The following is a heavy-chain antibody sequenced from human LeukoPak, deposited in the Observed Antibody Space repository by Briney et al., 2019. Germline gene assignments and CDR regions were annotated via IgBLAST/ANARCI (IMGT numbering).Heavy chain of an antibody. D-gene: IGHD6-13*01. Sequence: SETLSLTCTVSGGSISSSSYYWGWIRQPPGKGLEWIGSIYYSGNTYYNPSLKSRVTISVDTSKNQFSLKLSSVTAADTAVYYCARMYSSSWYGVYYFDYWGQGTLVTVSS. CDR2: IYYSGNT. V-gene: IGHV4-39*01. CDR1: GGSISSSSYY. CDR3: ARMYSSSWYGVYYFDY. J-gene: IGHJ4*02.